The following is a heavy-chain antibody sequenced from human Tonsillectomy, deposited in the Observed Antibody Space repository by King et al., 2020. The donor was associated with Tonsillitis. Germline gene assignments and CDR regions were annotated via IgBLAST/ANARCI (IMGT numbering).Heavy chain of an antibody. CDR2: INHSGSN. CDR3: ATSTTYHSPDCSSSSYPNWFDP. D-gene: IGHD2-2*01. CDR1: GGSFSGYS. Sequence: VQLQQWGAGLLKPSETLSLTCAVYGGSFSGYSWSWIRQPPGKGLEWIGEINHSGSNNYNPSLKSRVTMSVDTSKNQFSLKLSSVTAADTAVYYCATSTTYHSPDCSSSSYPNWFDPWGQGTLVTVSS. V-gene: IGHV4-34*01. J-gene: IGHJ5*02.